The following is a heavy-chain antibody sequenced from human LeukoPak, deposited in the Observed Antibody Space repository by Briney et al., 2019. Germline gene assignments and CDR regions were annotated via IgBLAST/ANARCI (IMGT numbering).Heavy chain of an antibody. CDR3: AKDPSRVQRPGYGGNNNWFDP. CDR1: GFTFSSYA. CDR2: ISYDGSNK. J-gene: IGHJ5*02. V-gene: IGHV3-30-3*01. Sequence: PGGSLRLSCAASGFTFSSYAMHWVRQAPGKGLEWVAVISYDGSNKYYADSVKGRFTISRDNSKNTLYLQMNSLRAEDTAVYYCAKDPSRVQRPGYGGNNNWFDPWGQGTLVTVSS. D-gene: IGHD4-23*01.